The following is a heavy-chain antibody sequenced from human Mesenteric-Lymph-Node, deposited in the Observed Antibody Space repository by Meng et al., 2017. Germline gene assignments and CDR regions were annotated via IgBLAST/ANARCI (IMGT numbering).Heavy chain of an antibody. CDR1: GFTFSNYW. CDR2: INSDGSST. Sequence: EVQLVESGGNSVQPGESLRLFCAASGFTFSNYWMHWVRQSPGKWLVWVSRINSDGSSTHYADSVKGRFTISVDNADNTLYLQMNSLRAEDTAVYYCTRDLIGDYGEHFDYWGQGTLVTVSS. J-gene: IGHJ4*02. D-gene: IGHD4-17*01. V-gene: IGHV3-74*01. CDR3: TRDLIGDYGEHFDY.